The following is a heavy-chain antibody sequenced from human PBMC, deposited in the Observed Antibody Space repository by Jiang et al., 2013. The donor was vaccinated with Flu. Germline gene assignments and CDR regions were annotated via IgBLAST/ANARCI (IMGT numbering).Heavy chain of an antibody. D-gene: IGHD6-13*01. CDR1: GYTFTGYY. V-gene: IGHV1-2*02. CDR2: INPNSGGT. J-gene: IGHJ4*02. CDR3: ARVSGIAAAGSHTPFDY. Sequence: GAEVKKPGASVKVSCKASGYTFTGYYMHWVRQAPGQGLEWMGWINPNSGGTNYAQKFQGRVTMTRDTSISTAYMELSRLRSDDTAVYYCARVSGIAAAGSHTPFDYWGQGTLVTVSS.